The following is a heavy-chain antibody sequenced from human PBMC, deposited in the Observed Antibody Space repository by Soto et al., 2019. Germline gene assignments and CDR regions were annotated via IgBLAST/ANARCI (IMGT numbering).Heavy chain of an antibody. Sequence: QVQLVESGGGVVQPGRSLRLSCAASGFTFSSYGMHWVRQAPGKGLEWVAVIWDDGSNKYYADSVKGRFTISRDNSKNTLYLQMNSMRAEDTAVYYCARGEDIVLVPSAIGNELYFVYSGQGTLVTVSS. V-gene: IGHV3-33*01. CDR1: GFTFSSYG. D-gene: IGHD2-2*01. CDR2: IWDDGSNK. CDR3: ARGEDIVLVPSAIGNELYFVY. J-gene: IGHJ4*02.